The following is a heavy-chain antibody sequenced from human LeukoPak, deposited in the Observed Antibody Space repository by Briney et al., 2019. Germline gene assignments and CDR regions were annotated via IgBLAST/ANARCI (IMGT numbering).Heavy chain of an antibody. Sequence: SETLSLTCAVYGGSFSGYYWSWIRQPPGKGLEWIGEINHSGSTNYNPSLKSRVTISVDKSKNQFSLKLSSVTAADTAVYYCARVEGSEAVAGFEHWGQGTLVTVSS. D-gene: IGHD6-19*01. J-gene: IGHJ4*02. CDR1: GGSFSGYY. V-gene: IGHV4-34*01. CDR3: ARVEGSEAVAGFEH. CDR2: INHSGST.